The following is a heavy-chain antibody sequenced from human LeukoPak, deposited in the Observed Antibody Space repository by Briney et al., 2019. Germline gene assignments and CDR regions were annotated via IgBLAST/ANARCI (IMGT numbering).Heavy chain of an antibody. CDR2: IYCSGST. V-gene: IGHV4-59*01. CDR3: ARAGGIAVAGSLDY. CDR1: GGSISSYY. J-gene: IGHJ4*02. Sequence: SETLSLTCTVSGGSISSYYWSWIRQPPGKGLEWIGYIYCSGSTNYNPSLKSRVTISVDTSKNQFSLKLSSVTAADTAVYYCARAGGIAVAGSLDYWGQGTLVTVSS. D-gene: IGHD6-19*01.